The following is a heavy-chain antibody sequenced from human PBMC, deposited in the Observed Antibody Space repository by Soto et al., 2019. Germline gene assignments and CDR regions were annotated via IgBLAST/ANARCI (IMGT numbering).Heavy chain of an antibody. CDR2: ISSSSSTI. D-gene: IGHD6-6*01. J-gene: IGHJ6*03. CDR3: ARAFKLARSCYYYMDV. Sequence: EVQLVESGGGLVQPGGSLRLSCAASGFTFSSYSMNWVRQAPGKGLEWVSYISSSSSTIYYADSVKGRFTISRDNAKNSLYLQMNSLRAEDTAVYYCARAFKLARSCYYYMDVWGKGTTVTVSS. CDR1: GFTFSSYS. V-gene: IGHV3-48*01.